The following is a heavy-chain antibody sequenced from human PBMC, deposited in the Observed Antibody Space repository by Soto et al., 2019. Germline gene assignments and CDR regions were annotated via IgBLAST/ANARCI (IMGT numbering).Heavy chain of an antibody. D-gene: IGHD1-7*01. CDR1: GYTFTSHY. CDR2: INPSGGST. V-gene: IGHV1-46*01. J-gene: IGHJ6*02. Sequence: WASVKVSCKASGYTFTSHYMHWVRQAPGQGLEWMGIINPSGGSTTYGQKFQGRVTMTRDTPTTTVYMELSSLRSEDTAVYYCAIRQDNWNFGSGIPDYYYGMDVWGQGTTVTVSS. CDR3: AIRQDNWNFGSGIPDYYYGMDV.